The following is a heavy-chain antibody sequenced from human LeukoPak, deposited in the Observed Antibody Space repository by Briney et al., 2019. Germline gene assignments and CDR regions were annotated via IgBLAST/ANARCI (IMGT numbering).Heavy chain of an antibody. J-gene: IGHJ4*02. CDR3: ARGGNLASFDY. Sequence: EASVKVSCKASGGTFSSYAISWVRQAPGQGLEWMGRIIPIFGTANYAQKFQGRVTITADESTSTAYMELSSLRSEDTAVYYCARGGNLASFDYWGQGTLVTVSS. V-gene: IGHV1-69*13. D-gene: IGHD1-1*01. CDR1: GGTFSSYA. CDR2: IIPIFGTA.